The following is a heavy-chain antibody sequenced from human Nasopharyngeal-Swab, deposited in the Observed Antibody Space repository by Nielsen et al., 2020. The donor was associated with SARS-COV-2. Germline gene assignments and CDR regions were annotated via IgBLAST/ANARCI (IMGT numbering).Heavy chain of an antibody. V-gene: IGHV4-38-2*01. CDR1: GYSISSGYY. CDR3: ARVCQGTDSSGYGVWFFDY. D-gene: IGHD3-22*01. J-gene: IGHJ4*02. CDR2: IYHSGST. Sequence: GSLRLSCAVSGYSISSGYYWGWIRPPPGTGLEWIGSIYHSGSTYYNPSLKSRVTISVDTSKNQFSLKLSSVTAADTAVYYCARVCQGTDSSGYGVWFFDYWGQGALVTVSS.